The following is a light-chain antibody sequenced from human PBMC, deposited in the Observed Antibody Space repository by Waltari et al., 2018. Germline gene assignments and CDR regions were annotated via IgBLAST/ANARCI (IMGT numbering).Light chain of an antibody. Sequence: DVVMTQSPLSLPITPVQPASITSRSSQSLVHSNGNTYLSWYQQKPGQPPRRLIYEVSNQDSGVPDRFSGSGAGTDFTLKISRVEAEDVGVYYCGQGTHLPTFGQGTKVEIK. V-gene: IGKV2-30*02. J-gene: IGKJ1*01. CDR1: QSLVHSNGNTY. CDR3: GQGTHLPT. CDR2: EVS.